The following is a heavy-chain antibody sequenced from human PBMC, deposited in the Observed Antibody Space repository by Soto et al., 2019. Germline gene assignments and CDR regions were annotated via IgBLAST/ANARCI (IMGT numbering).Heavy chain of an antibody. V-gene: IGHV4-34*01. CDR3: AREEVAQWFTKGYYGMDV. J-gene: IGHJ6*02. CDR1: GGSFSGHH. D-gene: IGHD2-8*01. CDR2: INHRGAT. Sequence: SETLSLTCAAHGGSFSGHHWTWIRQPPGKGLEWIGEINHRGATNYNPSLKSRVTMSVDTSKNQVSLKVTSVTAADTAVYYCAREEVAQWFTKGYYGMDVWGQGTTVTVSS.